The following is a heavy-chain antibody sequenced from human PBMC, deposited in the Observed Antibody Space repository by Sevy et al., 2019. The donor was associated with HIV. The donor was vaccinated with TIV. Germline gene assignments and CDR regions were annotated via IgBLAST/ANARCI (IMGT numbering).Heavy chain of an antibody. D-gene: IGHD3-3*01. V-gene: IGHV3-30-3*01. CDR3: ARETLSYYDFWSGYSGGIDY. Sequence: GGSLRLSCAASGFTFSSYAMHWVRQAPGKGLEWVAVISYDGSNKYYADSVKGRFTISRDNSKNTLYLQMNSLRAEDTAVYYCARETLSYYDFWSGYSGGIDYSGQGTVVTVSS. CDR1: GFTFSSYA. CDR2: ISYDGSNK. J-gene: IGHJ4*02.